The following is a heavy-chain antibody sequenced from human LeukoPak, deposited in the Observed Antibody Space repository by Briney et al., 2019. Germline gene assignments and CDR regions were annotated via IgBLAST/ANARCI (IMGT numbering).Heavy chain of an antibody. D-gene: IGHD2/OR15-2a*01. CDR2: ITTNGGST. CDR1: GFTFSNYA. CDR3: ARGWVLWDY. J-gene: IGHJ4*02. V-gene: IGHV3-64*01. Sequence: GGSLRLSCAASGFTFSNYAMHWVRRAPGKGLEYVSAITTNGGSTYYANSVNGRFTISRDNSKNTLYLQMGSLRDEDMAVYYCARGWVLWDYWGQGTLVTVSS.